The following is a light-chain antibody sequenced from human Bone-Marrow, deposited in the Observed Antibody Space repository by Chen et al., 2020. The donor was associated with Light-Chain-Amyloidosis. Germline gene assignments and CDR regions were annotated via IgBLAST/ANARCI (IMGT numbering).Light chain of an antibody. CDR1: NIGSTS. CDR2: EDS. J-gene: IGLJ3*02. V-gene: IGLV3-21*02. CDR3: QVWDRSSDRPV. Sequence: SYVLTQPSSVSVAPGQTATIACGGNNIGSTSVHWYQQTPGQAPLLVVYEDSDRPSGVPERLSGSNSGNTATLTISRVEAGDEAAYYCQVWDRSSDRPVFGGGTKLTVL.